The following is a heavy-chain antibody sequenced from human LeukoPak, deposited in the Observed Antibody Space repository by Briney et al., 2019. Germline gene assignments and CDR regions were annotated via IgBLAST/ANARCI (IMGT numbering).Heavy chain of an antibody. CDR2: IYFSGST. V-gene: IGHV4-39*01. D-gene: IGHD5-12*01. CDR1: GGSISSSSHY. CDR3: SRGRAASFDM. J-gene: IGHJ3*02. Sequence: SETLSLTCTVFGGSISSSSHYWGWIRQPPGEGLEWIGSIYFSGSTYYSPSLKSRVTISVDPSTNQFSLKLSSVTAADTAVYYCSRGRAASFDMWGQGTVVTVSS.